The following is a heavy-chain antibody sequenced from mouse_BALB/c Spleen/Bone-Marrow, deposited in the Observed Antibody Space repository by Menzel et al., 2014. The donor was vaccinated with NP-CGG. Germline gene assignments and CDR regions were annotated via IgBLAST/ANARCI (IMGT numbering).Heavy chain of an antibody. CDR2: ISSGSSTI. J-gene: IGHJ2*01. D-gene: IGHD2-4*01. V-gene: IGHV5-17*02. CDR1: GFTFSSFG. Sequence: EVKLQESGGGLVQPGGSRKLSCAASGFTFSSFGMHWVRRAPEKGLEWVAYISSGSSTIYYADTVKGRFTISRDNPKNTLFLQMTSLRSEDTAMYYCASDYDYFDYWGQGTTLTVAS. CDR3: ASDYDYFDY.